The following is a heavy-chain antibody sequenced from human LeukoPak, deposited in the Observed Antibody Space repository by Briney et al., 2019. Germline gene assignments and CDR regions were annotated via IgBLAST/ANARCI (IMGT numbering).Heavy chain of an antibody. CDR2: ISSSSSYI. CDR1: GFTFSSYS. CDR3: ARAGYDYGDPGEVLLDY. V-gene: IGHV3-21*01. J-gene: IGHJ4*02. Sequence: PGGSLRLSCAASGFTFSSYSMNWVRQAPGKGLEWVSSISSSSSYIYYADSVKGRFTISRDNAKNSLYLQMNSLRAEDTAVYYCARAGYDYGDPGEVLLDYWGQGTLVTVSS. D-gene: IGHD4-17*01.